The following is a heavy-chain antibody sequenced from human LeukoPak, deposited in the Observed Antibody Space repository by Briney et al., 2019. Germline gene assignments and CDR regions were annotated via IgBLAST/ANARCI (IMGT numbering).Heavy chain of an antibody. CDR1: GGSIMSSYYY. CDR2: IYDSGST. D-gene: IGHD3-10*01. Sequence: SETQSLTCSVSGGSIMSSYYYWGWIRQPPGEGLEWIGSIYDSGSTYYNPSLKRRATISVDTTKNQFSLKLNSVTAADTAVYYCARHYGPWGQGTLVTVSS. J-gene: IGHJ5*02. V-gene: IGHV4-39*01. CDR3: ARHYGP.